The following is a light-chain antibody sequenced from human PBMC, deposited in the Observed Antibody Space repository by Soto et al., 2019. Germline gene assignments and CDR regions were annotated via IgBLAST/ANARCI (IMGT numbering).Light chain of an antibody. CDR2: AAS. J-gene: IGKJ4*01. V-gene: IGKV3-15*01. CDR1: QSVAGD. CDR3: QQYNKWPLT. Sequence: EIVLTQSPVTLSVSPGEGATLSCRASQSVAGDLAWYQQTPGQVPRLLIYAASTRATGIPARFSGSGSGTEFTLTVSSLQSEDCAVYYCQQYNKWPLTFGGGTQVEIK.